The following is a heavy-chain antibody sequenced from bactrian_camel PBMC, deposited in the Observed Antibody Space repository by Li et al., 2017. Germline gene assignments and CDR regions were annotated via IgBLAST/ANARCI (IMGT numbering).Heavy chain of an antibody. CDR3: ATQVERSYTDFGY. CDR1: NLTFRHHC. V-gene: IGHV3S40*01. Sequence: DVQLVESGGGSVQDGGSLRLSCIADNLTFRHHCLGWFRQAPGKGLEWVSIVNDNGEQTAYVDSVKGRFTISRDNANNLVYLQMNSLKSEDTALYYCATQVERSYTDFGYWGQGTQVTVS. D-gene: IGHD3*01. J-gene: IGHJ6*01. CDR2: VNDNGEQT.